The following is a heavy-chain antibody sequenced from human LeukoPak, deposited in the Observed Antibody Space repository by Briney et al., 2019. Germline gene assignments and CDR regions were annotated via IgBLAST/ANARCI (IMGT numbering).Heavy chain of an antibody. V-gene: IGHV4-31*11. J-gene: IGHJ6*02. CDR1: GGSFSGYY. CDR3: ARTMTTRYYYYGMDV. CDR2: IYYSGST. Sequence: SETLSLTCAVYGGSFSGYYWSWIRQHPGKGLEWIGYIYYSGSTYYNPSLKSRVTISVDTSKNQFSLKLSSVTAADTAVYYCARTMTTRYYYYGMDVWGQGTTVTVSS. D-gene: IGHD3-22*01.